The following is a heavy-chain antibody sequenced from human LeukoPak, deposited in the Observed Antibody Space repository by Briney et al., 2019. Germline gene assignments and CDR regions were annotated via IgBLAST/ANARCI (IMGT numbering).Heavy chain of an antibody. Sequence: PSETLSLTCTVSGYSISSGYYWSWIRQPPGKGLEWIGEINHSGSTNYNPSLKSRVTISVDTSKNQFSLKLSSVTAADTAVYYCARGPSTYDFWSGYFLDPWGQGTLVTVSS. J-gene: IGHJ5*02. CDR2: INHSGST. D-gene: IGHD3-3*01. V-gene: IGHV4-38-2*02. CDR3: ARGPSTYDFWSGYFLDP. CDR1: GYSISSGYY.